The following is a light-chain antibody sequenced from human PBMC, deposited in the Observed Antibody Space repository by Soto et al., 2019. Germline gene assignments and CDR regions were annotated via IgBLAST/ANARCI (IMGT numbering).Light chain of an antibody. CDR2: EIS. J-gene: IGLJ1*01. CDR1: NNDIESYKY. CDR3: STHPSKTYI. Sequence: QSVLTQPASVNGTPGQSRPFSCTTSNNDIESYKYISWYRQHAGKGPKIIIYEISNRPSGISNRFSGSKPGNTASLTTSGLQTEDEAEYFCSTHPSKTYISGSGTKVTVL. V-gene: IGLV2-14*01.